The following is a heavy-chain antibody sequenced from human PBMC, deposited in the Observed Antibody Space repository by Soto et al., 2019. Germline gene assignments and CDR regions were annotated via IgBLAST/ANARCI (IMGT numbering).Heavy chain of an antibody. CDR3: ARGGGGHLYYYYYGMDV. D-gene: IGHD3-16*01. V-gene: IGHV1-2*04. CDR1: GYTFTGYY. Sequence: QVQLVQSGAEVKKPGASVKVSCKASGYTFTGYYMHWVRQAPGQGLEWMGWINPNSGGTNYAQKFQGWVTMTRDTSISTAYMELGRLRSDDTAVYYCARGGGGHLYYYYYGMDVWGQGTTVTVSS. J-gene: IGHJ6*02. CDR2: INPNSGGT.